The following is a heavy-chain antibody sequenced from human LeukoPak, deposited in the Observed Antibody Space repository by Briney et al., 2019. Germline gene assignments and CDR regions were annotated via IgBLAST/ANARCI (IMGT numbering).Heavy chain of an antibody. J-gene: IGHJ4*02. V-gene: IGHV5-51*01. CDR3: ARKMGCSGGSCHYFDY. D-gene: IGHD2-15*01. CDR2: IYPGDSET. CDR1: GYSFTSYW. Sequence: GESLKISCKGSGYSFTSYWIGWVRQMPGKGLEWMVIIYPGDSETRNSPSFQGQLTISADNYINTAYLQWSSLKASDTAMYYCARKMGCSGGSCHYFDYWGQGTLVTVSS.